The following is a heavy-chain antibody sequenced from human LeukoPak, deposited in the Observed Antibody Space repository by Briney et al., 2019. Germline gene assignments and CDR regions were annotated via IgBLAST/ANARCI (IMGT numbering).Heavy chain of an antibody. CDR2: IYYSGST. V-gene: IGHV4-59*08. CDR1: GGSISSYY. D-gene: IGHD3-9*01. Sequence: PSETLSLTCTVSGGSISSYYWSWIRQPPGKGLEWTGYIYYSGSTNYNPSLKSRVTISVDTSKNQFSLKLSSVTAADTAVYYCARHRVLRYFDWLSYAFDIWGQGTMVTVSS. CDR3: ARHRVLRYFDWLSYAFDI. J-gene: IGHJ3*02.